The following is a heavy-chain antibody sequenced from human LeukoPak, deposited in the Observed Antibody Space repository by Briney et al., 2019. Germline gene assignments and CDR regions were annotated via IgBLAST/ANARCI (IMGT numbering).Heavy chain of an antibody. CDR1: GYTFTSYY. CDR2: INPSGGST. D-gene: IGHD6-13*01. CDR3: ARGVVAAAGSGYFDY. V-gene: IGHV1-46*01. J-gene: IGHJ4*02. Sequence: GASVKVSCKASGYTFTSYYMHWVRQAPGQGLEWMGIINPSGGSTSYAQKFQGRVTMTRDTSTSTVYMELSSLRSEDTAVYYCARGVVAAAGSGYFDYRGQGTLVTVSS.